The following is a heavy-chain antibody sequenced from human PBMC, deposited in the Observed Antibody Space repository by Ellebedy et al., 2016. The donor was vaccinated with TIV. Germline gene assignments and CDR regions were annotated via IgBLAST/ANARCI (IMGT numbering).Heavy chain of an antibody. CDR3: ARTHRPIISASGLDY. CDR2: IDWNGGRT. CDR1: GFNFDDYG. Sequence: GGSLRLXXAASGFNFDDYGMTWVRQAPGKELEWVSGIDWNGGRTGYADSVKGRFTISRDNAKNSLYLQMNSLRDDDTALYFCARTHRPIISASGLDYWGQGTLVTVSS. J-gene: IGHJ4*02. D-gene: IGHD6-13*01. V-gene: IGHV3-20*03.